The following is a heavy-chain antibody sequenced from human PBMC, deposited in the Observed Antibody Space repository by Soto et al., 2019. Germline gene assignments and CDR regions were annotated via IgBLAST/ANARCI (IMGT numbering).Heavy chain of an antibody. J-gene: IGHJ4*02. D-gene: IGHD2-15*01. V-gene: IGHV3-30*18. CDR3: AKERDIVVVVAPLDY. Sequence: QVQLVESGGGVVQPGRSLRLSCAASGFTFSSYGMHWVRQAPGKRLEWVAVISYDGSNKYYADSVKGRFTISRDNSKNTLYLQMNSLRAEDTAVYYCAKERDIVVVVAPLDYWGQGTLVTVSS. CDR1: GFTFSSYG. CDR2: ISYDGSNK.